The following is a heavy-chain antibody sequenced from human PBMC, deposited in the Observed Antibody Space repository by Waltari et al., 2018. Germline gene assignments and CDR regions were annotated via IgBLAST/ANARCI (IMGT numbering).Heavy chain of an antibody. D-gene: IGHD5-12*01. CDR2: IYPGDSDT. V-gene: IGHV5-51*01. Sequence: EVQLVQSGAEVKTPGESLKISCKGSGYSFTSYWIGWISQIPGKGLEWMGIIYPGDSDTRYSPSFQGQVTISADKSISTAYLQWSSLKASDTAMYYCAIQGGYSGYDFWYFDYWGQGTLVTVSS. CDR1: GYSFTSYW. CDR3: AIQGGYSGYDFWYFDY. J-gene: IGHJ4*02.